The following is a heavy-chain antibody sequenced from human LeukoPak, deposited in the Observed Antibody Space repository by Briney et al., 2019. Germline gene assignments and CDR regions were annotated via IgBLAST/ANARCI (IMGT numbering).Heavy chain of an antibody. CDR3: VSFGPRTWSGYSAYIDV. Sequence: ASVKVSCKVSGYTFTGLSINWVRQAPGQGLEWMGGFDPEVGETIYAQKFQGRVTMTEDTSTGTAYMELSSLRSEDTAVYYCVSFGPRTWSGYSAYIDVWSKGTTVTVSS. CDR2: FDPEVGET. CDR1: GYTFTGLS. V-gene: IGHV1-24*01. J-gene: IGHJ6*03. D-gene: IGHD3-3*01.